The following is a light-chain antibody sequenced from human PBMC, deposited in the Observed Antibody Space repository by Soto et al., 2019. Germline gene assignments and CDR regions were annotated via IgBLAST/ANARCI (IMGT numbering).Light chain of an antibody. J-gene: IGKJ1*01. CDR3: QLRSNWPPTWT. CDR2: DAS. Sequence: EIVLTQSPATLSLSPGERATLSCRASQSISSYLAWYQHKPGQAPRLLIYDASTRAADIPARFSGSGSGTDFTLTISSLEPEDFAVYFCQLRSNWPPTWTFGQGTKVEVK. CDR1: QSISSY. V-gene: IGKV3-11*01.